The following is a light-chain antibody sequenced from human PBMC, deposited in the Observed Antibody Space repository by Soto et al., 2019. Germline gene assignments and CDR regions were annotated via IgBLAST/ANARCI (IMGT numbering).Light chain of an antibody. CDR3: QQTSAFPRT. CDR2: GAS. V-gene: IGKV1-12*01. Sequence: DIQMTQSPSSVSASVGDRLTITCRASRDISNSLAWYQQTPGKAPKLLLRGASSLHRGVPSRFSGGGAGTEFTLTISSLQPEDFATYYCQQTSAFPRTFGQGNKVAIK. J-gene: IGKJ1*01. CDR1: RDISNS.